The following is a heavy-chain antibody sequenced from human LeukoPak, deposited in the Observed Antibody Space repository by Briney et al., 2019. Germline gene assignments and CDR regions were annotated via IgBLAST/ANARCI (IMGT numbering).Heavy chain of an antibody. CDR1: GFTFSNYG. Sequence: PGGSLRLSCATSGFTFSNYGMHWVRQAPGKGLEWVAVISYDGGNKYYEGSVKGRFTISRDNSKNTLYLQMNSLRPEDTAVYYCARGQDYGDYSPWGQGTMVTVSS. CDR2: ISYDGGNK. CDR3: ARGQDYGDYSP. D-gene: IGHD4-17*01. V-gene: IGHV3-30*03. J-gene: IGHJ3*01.